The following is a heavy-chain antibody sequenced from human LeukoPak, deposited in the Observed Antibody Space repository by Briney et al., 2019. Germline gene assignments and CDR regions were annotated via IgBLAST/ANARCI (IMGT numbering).Heavy chain of an antibody. J-gene: IGHJ4*02. CDR1: GGSISSYY. D-gene: IGHD3-22*01. Sequence: SETLSLTCTVSGGSISSYYWSWIRQPAGKGLEWIGRIYTSGSTNYNPSLKSRVTMSEDTSKNQFSLKLSSVTAADTAVYYCARDRYYYDSSGYYYYFDYWGQGTLVTVSS. CDR3: ARDRYYYDSSGYYYYFDY. CDR2: IYTSGST. V-gene: IGHV4-4*07.